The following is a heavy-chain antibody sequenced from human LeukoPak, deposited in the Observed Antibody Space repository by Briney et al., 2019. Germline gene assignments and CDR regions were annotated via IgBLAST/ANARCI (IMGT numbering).Heavy chain of an antibody. CDR2: INSDGSST. Sequence: GGSLRLSCAASGFTFSSYWMHWVRQAPGKGLVWASHINSDGSSTTYADSVKGRFTISRDNAENTLYLQMNSLRADDTAVYYCATLGILDYWGQGTLVTVSS. V-gene: IGHV3-74*01. CDR1: GFTFSSYW. CDR3: ATLGILDY. D-gene: IGHD3-16*01. J-gene: IGHJ4*02.